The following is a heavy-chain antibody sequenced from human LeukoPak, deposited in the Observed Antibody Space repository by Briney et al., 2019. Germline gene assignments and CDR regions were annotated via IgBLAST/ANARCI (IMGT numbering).Heavy chain of an antibody. Sequence: PSETLSLTCAVYGGSFSSYYWSWIRQPPGKGLEWIGYIYYSGSTNYNPSLKSRVTISVDTSKNQFSLKLSSVTAADTAVYYCARGYYDFWSGYYAAGGFDPWGQGTLVTVSS. J-gene: IGHJ5*02. CDR2: IYYSGST. V-gene: IGHV4-59*01. CDR1: GGSFSSYY. CDR3: ARGYYDFWSGYYAAGGFDP. D-gene: IGHD3-3*01.